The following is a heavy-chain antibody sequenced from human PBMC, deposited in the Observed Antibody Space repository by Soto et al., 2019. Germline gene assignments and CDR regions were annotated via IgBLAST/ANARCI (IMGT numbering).Heavy chain of an antibody. J-gene: IGHJ4*02. CDR1: GFTFSNYN. D-gene: IGHD3-10*01. Sequence: GGSLRLSCAASGFTFSNYNMNWVRQAPGKGLEWVSSISSSSSYIYSADSVKGRFTISRDNAKNSLYLQMNSLRAEDTAVYYCARGRDGITMVRGADWGQGTLVTVSS. CDR2: ISSSSSYI. CDR3: ARGRDGITMVRGAD. V-gene: IGHV3-21*01.